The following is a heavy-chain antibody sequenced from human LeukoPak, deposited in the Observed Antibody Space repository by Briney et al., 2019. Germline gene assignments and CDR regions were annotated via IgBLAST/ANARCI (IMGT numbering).Heavy chain of an antibody. Sequence: GGSLRLSCAASGFTFSSYGMHWVRQAPGKGLEWVAFIRYDGSNKYYADSVKGRFTISRDNARNSLYLNMNSLRTEDTALYYCAKGSSGSYSLDAFDIWGQGTMVTVSS. CDR3: AKGSSGSYSLDAFDI. V-gene: IGHV3-30*02. CDR2: IRYDGSNK. CDR1: GFTFSSYG. D-gene: IGHD1-26*01. J-gene: IGHJ3*02.